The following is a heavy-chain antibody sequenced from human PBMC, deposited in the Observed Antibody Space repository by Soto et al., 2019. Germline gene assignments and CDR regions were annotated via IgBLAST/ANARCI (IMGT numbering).Heavy chain of an antibody. CDR1: YVSISSYY. V-gene: IGHV4-59*01. Sequence: SETLSLTCTVSYVSISSYYWSWIRQPPGKGLEWIGHISYTGSTKYNPSLKSRVTISVDTSKNQFSLKLTSVTAADTALYYCAMDFSNHSWFKLWGQGPLVNVSS. J-gene: IGHJ5*02. CDR3: AMDFSNHSWFKL. CDR2: ISYTGST. D-gene: IGHD4-4*01.